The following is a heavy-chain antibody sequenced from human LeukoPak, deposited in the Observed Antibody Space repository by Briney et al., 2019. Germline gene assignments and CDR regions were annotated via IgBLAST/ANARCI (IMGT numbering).Heavy chain of an antibody. CDR2: IYTRGST. J-gene: IGHJ3*02. Sequence: SETLSLTCTVSGASISAFHWTWFRQPAGKGLEWIGRIYTRGSTNYNPSLKSRVTMSVDTSKNQFSLKLSSVTAADTAVYYCARGRYCSADICSGGDAFDIWGQGTMVSVSS. D-gene: IGHD2-15*01. CDR1: GASISAFH. CDR3: ARGRYCSADICSGGDAFDI. V-gene: IGHV4-4*07.